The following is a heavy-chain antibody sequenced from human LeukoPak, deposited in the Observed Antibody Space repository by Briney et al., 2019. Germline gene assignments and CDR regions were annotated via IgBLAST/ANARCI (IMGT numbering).Heavy chain of an antibody. CDR2: IKQDGSEK. CDR1: GFTFSSYG. CDR3: ARESSGIAATDKIDF. J-gene: IGHJ4*02. Sequence: GGSLRLSCAASGFTFSSYGMYWVRQAPGKGLEWVANIKQDGSEKYYVDSVKGRFTISRDNAKNSLYLQMSSLRVEDTAVYYCARESSGIAATDKIDFWGQGTLVTVSS. D-gene: IGHD6-13*01. V-gene: IGHV3-7*01.